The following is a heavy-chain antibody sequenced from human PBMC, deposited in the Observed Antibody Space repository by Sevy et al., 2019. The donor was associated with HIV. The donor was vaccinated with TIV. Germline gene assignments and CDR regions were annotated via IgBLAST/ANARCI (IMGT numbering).Heavy chain of an antibody. CDR2: ISSSSSTI. D-gene: IGHD6-19*01. V-gene: IGHV3-48*02. CDR1: GFTFSSYS. CDR3: ARVRGAYSSGWYYYYGMDV. Sequence: GGSLRLSCAASGFTFSSYSMNWVRQTPGKGLEWVSYISSSSSTIYYADSVTGRFTISRDNAKNSLYLQMNSLRDDDTAVYYCARVRGAYSSGWYYYYGMDVWGQGTTVTVSS. J-gene: IGHJ6*02.